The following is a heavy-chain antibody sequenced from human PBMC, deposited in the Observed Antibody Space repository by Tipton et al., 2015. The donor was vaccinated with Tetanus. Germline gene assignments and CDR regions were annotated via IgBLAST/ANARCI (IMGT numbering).Heavy chain of an antibody. J-gene: IGHJ4*02. CDR3: ARHPDFWSGYYFDL. CDR2: IYPGDSDT. D-gene: IGHD3-3*01. CDR1: GYNFNLYW. Sequence: QLVQSGAEVKKPGESLKISCQGSGYNFNLYWIAWVRQMPGKGLEWMGIIYPGDSDTTYSPSFQGQVTISADRSISTAYLQWSSLRASDTAIYYCARHPDFWSGYYFDLWGQGTLVNVSS. V-gene: IGHV5-51*01.